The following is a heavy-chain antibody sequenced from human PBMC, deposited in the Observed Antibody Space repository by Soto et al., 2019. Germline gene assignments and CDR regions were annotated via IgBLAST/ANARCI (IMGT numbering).Heavy chain of an antibody. CDR2: IYYSGST. Sequence: QVQLQESGPRLVKPSETLARTCSVSGDSISSYYWSWIRQPPGKGLEWIGSIYYSGSTNYNPSFKSRVTISVDTPKNQFSLKLTSVTAADTAVYYCARGVATIGPWGQGTLVTVSS. J-gene: IGHJ5*02. D-gene: IGHD5-12*01. CDR1: GDSISSYY. CDR3: ARGVATIGP. V-gene: IGHV4-59*01.